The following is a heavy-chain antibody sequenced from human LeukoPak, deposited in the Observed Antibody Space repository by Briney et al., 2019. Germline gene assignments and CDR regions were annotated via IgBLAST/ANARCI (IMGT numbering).Heavy chain of an antibody. V-gene: IGHV4-39*07. CDR2: IYYSGST. CDR1: GGSISSSSYY. D-gene: IGHD2-21*01. Sequence: PSETLSLTCTVSGGSISSSSYYWGWIRQPPGKGLEWIGSIYYSGSTYYNPSLKSRVTISVDTSKNQFSLKLSSVTAADTAVYYCARRPPYLRKTRGAFDIWGQGTMVTVSS. J-gene: IGHJ3*02. CDR3: ARRPPYLRKTRGAFDI.